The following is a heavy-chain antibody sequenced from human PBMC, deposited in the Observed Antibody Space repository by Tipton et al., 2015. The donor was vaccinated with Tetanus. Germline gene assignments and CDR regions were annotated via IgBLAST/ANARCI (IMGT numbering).Heavy chain of an antibody. D-gene: IGHD2-21*02. CDR1: GGSLSSGTFY. CDR3: ARTAENWFDP. V-gene: IGHV4-39*01. CDR2: VYYNGNT. J-gene: IGHJ5*02. Sequence: TLSLTCTLSGGSLSSGTFYWDWIRHSPGKGLERIGNVYYNGNTLQNPSLKSRVTLSLDKSKNQFSLKLTSVTAADSAVYYCARTAENWFDPWGPGILVTVSS.